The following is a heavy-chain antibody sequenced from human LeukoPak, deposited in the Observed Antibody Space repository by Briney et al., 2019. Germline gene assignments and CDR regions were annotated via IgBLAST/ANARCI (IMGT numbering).Heavy chain of an antibody. D-gene: IGHD3-22*01. CDR2: IYYSGST. CDR1: GGSISSDLYY. CDR3: ARGGSGYYPIDC. V-gene: IGHV4-39*01. Sequence: PSETLSLTWTVSGGSISSDLYYWGWIRQPPGKGLEWIGSIYYSGSTYYNPSLKSRVTISVDTSKNQFSLRLSSVTAADTAVFYCARGGSGYYPIDCWGQGTLVTVSS. J-gene: IGHJ4*02.